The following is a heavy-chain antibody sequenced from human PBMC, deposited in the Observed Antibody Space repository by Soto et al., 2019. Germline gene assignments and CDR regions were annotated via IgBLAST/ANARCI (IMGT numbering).Heavy chain of an antibody. CDR1: GFTFSSYW. CDR3: ARDELSDDFWSGYLPYAFDI. Sequence: GGSLRLSCAASGFTFSSYWMSWVRQAPGKGLEWVANIKQDGSEKYYVDSVKGRFTISRDNAKNSLYLQMNSLRAEDTAVYYWARDELSDDFWSGYLPYAFDIWGQGTMVTVSS. J-gene: IGHJ3*02. V-gene: IGHV3-7*01. CDR2: IKQDGSEK. D-gene: IGHD3-3*01.